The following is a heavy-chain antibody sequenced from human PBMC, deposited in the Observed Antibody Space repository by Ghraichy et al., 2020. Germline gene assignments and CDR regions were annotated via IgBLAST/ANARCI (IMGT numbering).Heavy chain of an antibody. CDR1: GFSLSDFS. CDR2: ISRTSTYI. V-gene: IGHV3-21*01. CDR3: ARPAHCSSSSCSYYFDL. Sequence: GGSLRLSCVVSGFSLSDFSIHWVRLPPGQGLEWVSSISRTSTYIHYADSVKGRFTISRDNGKESVYLEMAGLRAEDTAVYYCARPAHCSSSSCSYYFDLWGQGTLVTVAS. D-gene: IGHD2-2*01. J-gene: IGHJ4*02.